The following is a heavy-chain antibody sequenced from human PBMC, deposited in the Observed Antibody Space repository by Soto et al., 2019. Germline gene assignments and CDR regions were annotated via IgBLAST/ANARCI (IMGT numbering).Heavy chain of an antibody. CDR2: IYYNGNI. V-gene: IGHV4-59*01. D-gene: IGHD3-10*01. CDR1: GGSITSYY. Sequence: QVQLQESGPGLVKPLETLSLTYTVPGGSITSYYWSWVRQPPGKGLEWSGYIYYNGNINYNPSLRRRPNISLDTSKNRFSLRLSAVTAADTAVYCCATGRVYFGSAYWGQGTLVTVSS. J-gene: IGHJ4*02. CDR3: ATGRVYFGSAY.